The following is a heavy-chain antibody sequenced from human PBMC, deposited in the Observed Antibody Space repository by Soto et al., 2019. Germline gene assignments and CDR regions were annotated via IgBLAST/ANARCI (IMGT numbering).Heavy chain of an antibody. D-gene: IGHD5-12*01. CDR1: GYTLTGYG. CDR3: ASGYDDDY. CDR2: ISTYNGKN. Sequence: ASXKGSCKASGYTLTGYGVSWVRQAPGQGLEWMGWISTYNGKNNYAKKLKGRVTLKTDTSKRKDYMELRSLRYEETAVYYCASGYDDDYWGQGTLVTVS. J-gene: IGHJ4*02. V-gene: IGHV1-18*01.